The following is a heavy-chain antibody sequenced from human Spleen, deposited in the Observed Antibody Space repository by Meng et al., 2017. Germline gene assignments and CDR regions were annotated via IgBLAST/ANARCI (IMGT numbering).Heavy chain of an antibody. Sequence: GESLKISCAASGFTFSSYAMHWVRQAPGKGLEWVAVISYDGSNKYYADSVKGRFTISRDNSKNTLYLQMNSLRAADTAVYYCAKDKYESSDYYYGRYHDYWGQGTLVTVSS. CDR2: ISYDGSNK. CDR3: AKDKYESSDYYYGRYHDY. D-gene: IGHD3-22*01. J-gene: IGHJ4*02. CDR1: GFTFSSYA. V-gene: IGHV3-30*04.